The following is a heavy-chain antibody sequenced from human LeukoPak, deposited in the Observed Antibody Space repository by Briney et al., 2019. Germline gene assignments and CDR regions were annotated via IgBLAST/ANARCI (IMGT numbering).Heavy chain of an antibody. CDR1: GGTFSSYA. CDR3: ARDPSLVVTAPSDY. J-gene: IGHJ4*02. D-gene: IGHD2-21*02. V-gene: IGHV1-18*01. CDR2: ISAYNGNT. Sequence: ASVKVSCKASGGTFSSYAISWVRQAPGQGLEWMGWISAYNGNTNYAQKLQGRVTMTTDTSTSTAYMELRSLRSDDTAVYYCARDPSLVVTAPSDYWGQGTLVTVSS.